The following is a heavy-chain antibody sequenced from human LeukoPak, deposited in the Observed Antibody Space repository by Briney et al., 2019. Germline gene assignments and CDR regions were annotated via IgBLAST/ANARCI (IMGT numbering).Heavy chain of an antibody. CDR2: IYYSGST. D-gene: IGHD5-12*01. Sequence: SETLSLTCTVSGGSISSGGYYWSWIRQHPGKGLEWIGYIYYSGSTYYNPSLKSRVTISVDTSKNQFSLKLSSVTAADTAVYYCARDRATLRYFDYWGQGTLVTVSS. V-gene: IGHV4-31*03. CDR1: GGSISSGGYY. CDR3: ARDRATLRYFDY. J-gene: IGHJ4*02.